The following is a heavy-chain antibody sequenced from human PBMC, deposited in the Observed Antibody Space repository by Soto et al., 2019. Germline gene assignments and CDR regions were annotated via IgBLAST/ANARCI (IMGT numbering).Heavy chain of an antibody. D-gene: IGHD3-22*01. V-gene: IGHV3-33*01. Sequence: QVQLVESGGGVVQPGGSLRLSCEASGFNFSSYGIHWVRQAPGKGLEWVAIIWNDGSNEYYADSVKGRFTISRDNSKNTVYLQVSKLIAEDTAVYFCARDQTDSGGYSDSWGQGTLVTVSS. CDR1: GFNFSSYG. CDR2: IWNDGSNE. J-gene: IGHJ4*02. CDR3: ARDQTDSGGYSDS.